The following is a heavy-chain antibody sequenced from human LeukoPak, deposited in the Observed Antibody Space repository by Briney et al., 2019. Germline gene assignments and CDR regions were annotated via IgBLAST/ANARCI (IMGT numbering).Heavy chain of an antibody. Sequence: TSETLSLTCAVSGGSISRGGYSWSWIRQPPGKGLEWIGYFYYSGSTYYNPSLKSRVTIPLDTSKNQLSLKLSSVTAADTAVYYCARESNYHGSGTGWFDPWGQGTLVTVSS. CDR1: GGSISRGGYS. CDR3: ARESNYHGSGTGWFDP. J-gene: IGHJ5*02. CDR2: FYYSGST. V-gene: IGHV4-30-4*07. D-gene: IGHD3-10*01.